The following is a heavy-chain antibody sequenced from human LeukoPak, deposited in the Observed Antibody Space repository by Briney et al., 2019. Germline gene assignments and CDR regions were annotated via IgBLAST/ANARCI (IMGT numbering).Heavy chain of an antibody. J-gene: IGHJ4*02. Sequence: GGSLRLSCAASGFTFSSYSMNWVRQAPGKGLEWVSSISSSSSYIYYADSVKGRFTISRDNAKNSLYLQMNSLRAEDTAVYYCARDSTVTTWDFDCWGQGTLVTVSS. CDR1: GFTFSSYS. CDR3: ARDSTVTTWDFDC. V-gene: IGHV3-21*01. D-gene: IGHD4-17*01. CDR2: ISSSSSYI.